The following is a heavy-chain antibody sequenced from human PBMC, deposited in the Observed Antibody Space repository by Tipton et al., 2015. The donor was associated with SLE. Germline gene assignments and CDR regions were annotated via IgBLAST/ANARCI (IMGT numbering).Heavy chain of an antibody. J-gene: IGHJ3*02. V-gene: IGHV4-61*02. CDR1: GGSVNSGNYY. D-gene: IGHD3-16*01. CDR3: ARGALGLHDAFDI. CDR2: IYTSGST. Sequence: TLSLTCTVSGGSVNSGNYYWSWIRQPAGKGLEWIGRIYTSGSTNYKSSLKGRVAMSIDTSKNHFSLKLTSLAAADTAVYYCARGALGLHDAFDIWGQGTLVSVSS.